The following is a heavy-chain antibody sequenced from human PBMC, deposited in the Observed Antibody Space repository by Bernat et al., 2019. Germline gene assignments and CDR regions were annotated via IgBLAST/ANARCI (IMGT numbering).Heavy chain of an antibody. J-gene: IGHJ5*02. CDR1: GYTFTGYY. CDR3: ARDPDVYGDSLTWFDT. CDR2: INPKSGDT. Sequence: QVQLVQSGTEVKKPGASVKVSCKASGYTFTGYYMHWVRQAPGQWLEYMGWINPKSGDTHYTQNFQGRVTMTRDTSIRTVYMEVSRLRSDDTAVYFCARDPDVYGDSLTWFDTWGQGTLVAVSS. D-gene: IGHD4-17*01. V-gene: IGHV1-2*02.